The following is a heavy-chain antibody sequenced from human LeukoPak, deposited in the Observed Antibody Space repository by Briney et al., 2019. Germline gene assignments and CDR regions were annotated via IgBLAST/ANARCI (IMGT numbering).Heavy chain of an antibody. J-gene: IGHJ5*02. CDR3: ARGTYSSGWYRGNWFDP. D-gene: IGHD6-19*01. V-gene: IGHV1-2*02. CDR1: GYTFTGYY. CDR2: INPNSGGT. Sequence: ASVKVSCKASGYTFTGYYMHWVRQAPGQGLEWMGWINPNSGGTNYAQKFQGRVTMTRDTSISTAYMELSRLRSDDTAVYYCARGTYSSGWYRGNWFDPWGQGTLVTVSS.